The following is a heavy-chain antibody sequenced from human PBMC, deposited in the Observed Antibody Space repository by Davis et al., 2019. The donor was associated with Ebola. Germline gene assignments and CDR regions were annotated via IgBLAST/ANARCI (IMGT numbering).Heavy chain of an antibody. CDR2: VHGGNGNT. CDR1: GYTFTSYA. Sequence: AASVKVSCKASGYTFTSYAMHWVRQAPGQSLEWMGWVHGGNGNTKYSQRFQGRVTITTDTSASTAYLDLSSLRSDDTAVFYCARATFGYNSGWYADFWGQGTLVSVSS. D-gene: IGHD6-19*01. V-gene: IGHV1-3*01. CDR3: ARATFGYNSGWYADF. J-gene: IGHJ4*02.